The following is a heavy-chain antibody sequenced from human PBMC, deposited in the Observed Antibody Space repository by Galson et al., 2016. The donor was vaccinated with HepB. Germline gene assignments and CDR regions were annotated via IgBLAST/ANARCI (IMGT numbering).Heavy chain of an antibody. D-gene: IGHD6-19*01. V-gene: IGHV3-23*01. CDR1: GFIFGDYA. J-gene: IGHJ6*02. CDR3: VRGAGAGYYGLDV. Sequence: SLRLSCAASGFIFGDYAMSWFRLAPGKGLEWVSTISGSGVDTFYADSVTGRFTISRDDSKNTVFLHLSGLRAGDTAVYFCVRGAGAGYYGLDVWGQGTTVTVSS. CDR2: ISGSGVDT.